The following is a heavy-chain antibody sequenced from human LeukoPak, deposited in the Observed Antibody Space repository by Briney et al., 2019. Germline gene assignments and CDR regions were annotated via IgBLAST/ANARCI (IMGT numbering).Heavy chain of an antibody. CDR1: GDSISSTTNS. J-gene: IGHJ5*02. CDR3: ARHSTMLTSRWFDP. CDR2: LYYTVSS. D-gene: IGHD2-2*01. V-gene: IGHV4-39*01. Sequence: SETLSLTCTVSGDSISSTTNSWGWIRQPPGKGLEWIGSLYYTVSSYYNPSLKRRVTISGDTSNNQVSLRMNSVTAADTAIYYCARHSTMLTSRWFDPWGQGTLVTVSS.